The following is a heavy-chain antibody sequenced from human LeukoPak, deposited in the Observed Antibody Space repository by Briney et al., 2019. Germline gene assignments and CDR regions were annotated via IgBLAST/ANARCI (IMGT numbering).Heavy chain of an antibody. CDR3: AREQSRGYSYGGDHFDY. J-gene: IGHJ4*02. Sequence: ASVKVSCKASGYTFTDNWMHWVRQAPGQGLEWIGLINTNSGATSNAQAFQGRVTMTRDTSISTAYMELSRLRSDDTAVFYCAREQSRGYSYGGDHFDYWGQGTLVTVSS. D-gene: IGHD5-18*01. V-gene: IGHV1-2*02. CDR2: INTNSGAT. CDR1: GYTFTDNW.